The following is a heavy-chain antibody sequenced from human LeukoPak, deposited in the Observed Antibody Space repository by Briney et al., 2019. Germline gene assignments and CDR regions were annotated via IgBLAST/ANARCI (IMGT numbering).Heavy chain of an antibody. Sequence: GGSLRLSCAASGFTFDDFGMSWVRQAPGKGLEWVSSISSSSSYIYYADSVKGRFTISRDNAKNSLYLQMNSLRAEDTAVYYCARDDYIIDYWGQGTLVTVSS. CDR2: ISSSSSYI. CDR3: ARDDYIIDY. J-gene: IGHJ4*02. D-gene: IGHD4-11*01. CDR1: GFTFDDFG. V-gene: IGHV3-21*01.